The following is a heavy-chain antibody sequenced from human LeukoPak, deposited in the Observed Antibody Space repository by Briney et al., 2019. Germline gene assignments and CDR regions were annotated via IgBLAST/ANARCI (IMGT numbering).Heavy chain of an antibody. CDR1: GFTVSSNY. J-gene: IGHJ4*02. Sequence: PGGSLRLSCAASGFTVSSNYMSWVRQAPGRGLEWVSVIYSGGSTYYADSVKGRFTISRDNSKNTLFLQMNSLRAGDPAVYYCARGTVTMVDYWGQGTLVTVSS. CDR3: ARGTVTMVDY. CDR2: IYSGGST. D-gene: IGHD3-10*01. V-gene: IGHV3-66*01.